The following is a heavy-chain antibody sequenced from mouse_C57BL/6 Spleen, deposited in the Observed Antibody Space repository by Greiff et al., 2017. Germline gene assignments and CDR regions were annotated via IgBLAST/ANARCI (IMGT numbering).Heavy chain of an antibody. V-gene: IGHV1-4*01. CDR3: ARGGTRDWYFHV. J-gene: IGHJ1*03. Sequence: QVQLQQSGAELARPGASVKMSCQASGYTFTSYTMHWVKQRPGQGLEWIGYINPSSGYTKYNQKFKDKATLTADKSSSTAYMQLSSLTSEDSAVYYCARGGTRDWYFHVWGTGTTVTASS. D-gene: IGHD4-1*01. CDR2: INPSSGYT. CDR1: GYTFTSYT.